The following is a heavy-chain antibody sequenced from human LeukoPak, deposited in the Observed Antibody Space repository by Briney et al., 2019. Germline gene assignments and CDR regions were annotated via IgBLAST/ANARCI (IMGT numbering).Heavy chain of an antibody. V-gene: IGHV3-48*03. J-gene: IGHJ5*02. CDR3: ATDGAGFDT. CDR2: INIGGTNT. Sequence: GGSLRLSCAASGFTFSSYEMSWIRQAPGKGLEWLSYINIGGTNTHYADSVKGRFTISRDNAKKSLYLEMNNLRAEDTAVYYCATDGAGFDTWGQGVLVTVSS. CDR1: GFTFSSYE.